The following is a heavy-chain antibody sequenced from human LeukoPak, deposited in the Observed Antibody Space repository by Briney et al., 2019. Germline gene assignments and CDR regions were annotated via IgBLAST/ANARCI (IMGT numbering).Heavy chain of an antibody. D-gene: IGHD3-10*01. V-gene: IGHV4-39*07. J-gene: IGHJ5*02. CDR1: GGSISSSYSY. CDR2: IYYSGST. Sequence: SETLSLTCTVPGGSISSSYSYWGWIRQPPGKGLEWIGNIYYSGSTYYSPSLTSRVTVSVDTSKNQFSLKLSSVTAADTAVYYCARTRGSEFDPWGQGTLVTVSS. CDR3: ARTRGSEFDP.